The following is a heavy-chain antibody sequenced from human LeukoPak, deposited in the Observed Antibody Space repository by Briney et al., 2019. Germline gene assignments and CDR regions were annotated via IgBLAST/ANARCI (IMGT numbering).Heavy chain of an antibody. Sequence: GGSLRLSCAASGFNFQIAWMSWVRQAPGKGLEWVANINQGGSAKYYGDSVKGRFTISRDNAKNSLYLHMNSLGAEDTAVYCCANGHYWGQGISVIVSS. D-gene: IGHD4-17*01. CDR2: INQGGSAK. CDR3: ANGHY. CDR1: GFNFQIAW. V-gene: IGHV3-7*01. J-gene: IGHJ4*02.